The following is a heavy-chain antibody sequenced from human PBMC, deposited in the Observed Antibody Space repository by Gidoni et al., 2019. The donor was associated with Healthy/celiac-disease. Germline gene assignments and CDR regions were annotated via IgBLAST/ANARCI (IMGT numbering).Heavy chain of an antibody. CDR2: IKSKTDGGTT. J-gene: IGHJ4*02. CDR1: GFTFSNAW. Sequence: AASGFTFSNAWMNWVRQAPGKGLEWVGRIKSKTDGGTTDYAAPVKGRFTISRDDSKNTLYLQMNSLKTEDTAVYYCTTDILRYSRTDYWGQGTLVTVSS. CDR3: TTDILRYSRTDY. D-gene: IGHD6-13*01. V-gene: IGHV3-15*07.